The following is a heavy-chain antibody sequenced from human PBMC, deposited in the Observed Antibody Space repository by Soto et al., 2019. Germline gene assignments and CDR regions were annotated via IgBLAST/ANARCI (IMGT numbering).Heavy chain of an antibody. V-gene: IGHV3-30-3*01. CDR2: ISYDGSNK. CDR1: GFTFSSYA. CDR3: AKDRGALRWSEEHYYFDY. D-gene: IGHD4-17*01. J-gene: IGHJ4*02. Sequence: GGSLRLSCAASGFTFSSYAMHWVRQAPGKGLEWVAVISYDGSNKYYADSVKGRFTISRDNSKNTLYLQMDSLRAEDTAVYYCAKDRGALRWSEEHYYFDYWGQGALVTVSS.